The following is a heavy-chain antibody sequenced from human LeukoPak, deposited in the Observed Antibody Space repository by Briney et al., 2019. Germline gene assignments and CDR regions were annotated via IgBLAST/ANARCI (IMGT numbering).Heavy chain of an antibody. V-gene: IGHV3-53*01. Sequence: GGSLRLSCAASGVTVGNNYMKWIRQAPGKGLEWVSLIYSGGSTYYADSVKGRFTISRDSSKNTLYLQMNSLRGEDTAVYYCATNMGFWGQGTLVTVSS. CDR2: IYSGGST. J-gene: IGHJ4*02. CDR1: GVTVGNNY. CDR3: ATNMGF. D-gene: IGHD2/OR15-2a*01.